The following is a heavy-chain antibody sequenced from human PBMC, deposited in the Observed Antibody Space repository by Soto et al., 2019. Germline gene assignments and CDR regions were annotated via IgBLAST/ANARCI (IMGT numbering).Heavy chain of an antibody. D-gene: IGHD3-22*01. CDR2: ISYDGSNK. CDR1: GFTFSSYA. V-gene: IGHV3-30-3*01. J-gene: IGHJ6*02. Sequence: QVQLVESGGGVVQPGRSLRLSCAASGFTFSSYAMHWVRQAPGKGLEWVAVISYDGSNKYYADSVKGRFTISRDNSKNTLYLQMNSLRAEDTAVYYCAREKGDSSGYYPTYGMDVWGQVTTVTVSS. CDR3: AREKGDSSGYYPTYGMDV.